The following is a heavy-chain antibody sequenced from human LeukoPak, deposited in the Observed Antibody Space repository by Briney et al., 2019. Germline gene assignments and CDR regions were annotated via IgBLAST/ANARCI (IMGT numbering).Heavy chain of an antibody. CDR2: IRFTGSYI. Sequence: GGSLRLSCVASGFTFSHYSMNWVRQAPGKGLEWVSSIRFTGSYIYYADSVKGRFTISRDNSKNTLYLQMNSLRAEDTAVYYCAKGSSGYSDYWGQGTLVTVSS. J-gene: IGHJ4*02. CDR1: GFTFSHYS. D-gene: IGHD3-22*01. CDR3: AKGSSGYSDY. V-gene: IGHV3-21*04.